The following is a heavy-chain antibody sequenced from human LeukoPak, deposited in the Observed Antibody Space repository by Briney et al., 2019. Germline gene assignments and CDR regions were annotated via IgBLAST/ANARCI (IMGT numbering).Heavy chain of an antibody. CDR2: ISGSGGST. CDR3: AKRLGVSYGHFDF. Sequence: GGSLRLSCAASGFTFSSYAMSWVRQAPGKGLEWVSAISGSGGSTYYADSVKGRFTISRDNSRNTLYLQMSSLTAEDTAVYYCAKRLGVSYGHFDFWGQGTLVTVSS. J-gene: IGHJ4*02. D-gene: IGHD1-26*01. CDR1: GFTFSSYA. V-gene: IGHV3-23*01.